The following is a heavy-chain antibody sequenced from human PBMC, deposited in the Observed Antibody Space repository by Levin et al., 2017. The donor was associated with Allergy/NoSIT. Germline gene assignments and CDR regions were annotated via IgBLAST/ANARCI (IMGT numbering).Heavy chain of an antibody. CDR2: ISGSGGST. V-gene: IGHV3-23*01. CDR1: GFTFSSYA. J-gene: IGHJ4*02. CDR3: AKGSSSSPFHY. D-gene: IGHD6-13*01. Sequence: PGESLKISCAASGFTFSSYAMSWVRQAPGKGLEWVSAISGSGGSTYYADSVKGRFTISRDNSKNTLYLQMNSLRAEDTAVYYCAKGSSSSPFHYWGQGTLVTVSS.